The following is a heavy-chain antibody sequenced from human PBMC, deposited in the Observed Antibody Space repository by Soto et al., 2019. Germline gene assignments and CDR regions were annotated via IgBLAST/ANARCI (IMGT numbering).Heavy chain of an antibody. D-gene: IGHD3-3*01. J-gene: IGHJ6*02. CDR2: IYHGGST. V-gene: IGHV4-38-2*02. CDR1: GYSISSGYY. Sequence: SETLSLTCAVSGYSISSGYYWGWLRQPPGKGLEWIGSIYHGGSTYYNPSLNSRVTLSIDMTNNHVSLELSSVTAADTAVYYCARDLGVDYDFSSGYYTGYGMDVWGQGTTVSVSS. CDR3: ARDLGVDYDFSSGYYTGYGMDV.